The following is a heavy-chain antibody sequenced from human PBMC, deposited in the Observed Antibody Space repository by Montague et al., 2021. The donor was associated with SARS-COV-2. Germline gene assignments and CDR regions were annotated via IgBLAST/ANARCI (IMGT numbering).Heavy chain of an antibody. CDR2: IINNGGTT. Sequence: YRRLSCAASGFTFSSYAMHWVRQAPGKGLEYVSGIINNGGTTYYANSVKGRFTISRDNSENTLYLQMGSLRGEDMAVYYCARAPMVRGVSPPQIALDIWGRGTMVTVSS. CDR1: GFTFSSYA. J-gene: IGHJ3*02. CDR3: ARAPMVRGVSPPQIALDI. D-gene: IGHD3-10*01. V-gene: IGHV3-64*01.